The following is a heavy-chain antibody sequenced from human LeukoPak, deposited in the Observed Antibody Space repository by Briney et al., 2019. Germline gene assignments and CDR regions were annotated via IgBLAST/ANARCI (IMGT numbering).Heavy chain of an antibody. D-gene: IGHD7-27*01. CDR3: ATYKNWVAGDV. CDR2: INKEGNEE. V-gene: IGHV3-7*01. J-gene: IGHJ6*02. Sequence: GGSLRLSCAASGFTFKDYWMSWVRQAPGKGPEWVANINKEGNEEHFVDSVKDRFTVSRDNAKNSLFPQMNSLRVEDTAVYYCATYKNWVAGDVWGQGTTVSVSS. CDR1: GFTFKDYW.